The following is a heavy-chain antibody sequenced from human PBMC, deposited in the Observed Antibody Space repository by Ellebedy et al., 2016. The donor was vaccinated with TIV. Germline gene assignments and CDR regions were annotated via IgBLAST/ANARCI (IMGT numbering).Heavy chain of an antibody. CDR2: IDPNSGGT. Sequence: ASVKVSCXASGYTFTGYYIHWVRQAPGQGLEWMGWIDPNSGGTNYAQKFQGRVTMTGDTSNGIAYMELSRLRSDDTAVYSCAGGGGLLMYAIDRGNWFDPWGQGTLVTVSS. D-gene: IGHD2-8*01. J-gene: IGHJ5*02. CDR3: AGGGGLLMYAIDRGNWFDP. V-gene: IGHV1-2*02. CDR1: GYTFTGYY.